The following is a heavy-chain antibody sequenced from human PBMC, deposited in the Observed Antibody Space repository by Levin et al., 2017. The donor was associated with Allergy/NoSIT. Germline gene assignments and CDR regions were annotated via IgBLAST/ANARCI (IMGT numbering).Heavy chain of an antibody. V-gene: IGHV3-74*03. CDR1: GFTFRNFW. Sequence: GGSLRLSCTASGFTFRNFWMHWVRQAPGKGLMWVSRIDTDGTSTAYADSVKGRFTISRDNARNTLYLQMDGLRADDTAVYYCASLYSSSWFKWLDPWGQGTMVTVS. J-gene: IGHJ5*02. D-gene: IGHD6-13*01. CDR3: ASLYSSSWFKWLDP. CDR2: IDTDGTST.